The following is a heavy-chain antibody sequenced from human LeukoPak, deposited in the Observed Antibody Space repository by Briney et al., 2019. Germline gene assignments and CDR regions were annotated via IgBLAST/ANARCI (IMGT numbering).Heavy chain of an antibody. V-gene: IGHV4-61*05. Sequence: PSETLSLTCTVSGGSISSSSYYWGWIRQPPGKGLEWTGYVYYTGSTNYNPSLKSRVTMSVDTSKIQFSLKLSSVTAADTAVYYCARRVARTGIYAFDIWGQGTMVTVSS. CDR2: VYYTGST. D-gene: IGHD1-1*01. J-gene: IGHJ3*02. CDR1: GGSISSSSYY. CDR3: ARRVARTGIYAFDI.